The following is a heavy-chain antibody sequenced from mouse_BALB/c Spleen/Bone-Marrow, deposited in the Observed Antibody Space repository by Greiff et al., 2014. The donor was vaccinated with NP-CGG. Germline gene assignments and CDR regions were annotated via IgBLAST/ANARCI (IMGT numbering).Heavy chain of an antibody. CDR1: DYTFTSYW. V-gene: IGHV1-7*01. CDR3: ARSGFDY. D-gene: IGHD4-1*01. Sequence: VMLVESGAELAKPGASVKMSCKASDYTFTSYWMHWVKQRPGQGLEWIGYINPSTGYTAYNQKFKDKATLTADKSSSTAYMQLSSLTSEDSAVYYCARSGFDYWGQGTTFTVSS. CDR2: INPSTGYT. J-gene: IGHJ2*01.